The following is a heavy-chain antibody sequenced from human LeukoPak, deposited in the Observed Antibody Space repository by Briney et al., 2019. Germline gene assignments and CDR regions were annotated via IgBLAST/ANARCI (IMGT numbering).Heavy chain of an antibody. V-gene: IGHV4-34*01. J-gene: IGHJ6*04. CDR1: GGSFSGYY. Sequence: PSETLSLTCAVYGGSFSGYYWTWIRQPPGKGLEWIGEINHSGSTNYNPSLKSRVTISVDTSKNQFSLKVSSVTAADTAVYYCARGLDYYASGSPLGMDVWGKGTTVSVSS. CDR2: INHSGST. CDR3: ARGLDYYASGSPLGMDV. D-gene: IGHD3-10*01.